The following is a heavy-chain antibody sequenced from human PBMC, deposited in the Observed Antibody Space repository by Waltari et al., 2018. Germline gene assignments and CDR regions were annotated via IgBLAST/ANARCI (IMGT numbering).Heavy chain of an antibody. CDR2: ISGSGGST. D-gene: IGHD6-13*01. Sequence: QAPGKGLGWVSAISGSGGSTYDADSVKGRFTISRDNSKNTLYLQMNSLRAEDTAVYYCAKVVSSSWYLDYWGQGTLVTVSS. CDR3: AKVVSSSWYLDY. V-gene: IGHV3-23*01. J-gene: IGHJ4*02.